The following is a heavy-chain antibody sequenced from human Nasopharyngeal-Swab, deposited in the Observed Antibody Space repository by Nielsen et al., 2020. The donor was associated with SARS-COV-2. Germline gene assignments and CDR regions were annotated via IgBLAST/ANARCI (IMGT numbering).Heavy chain of an antibody. CDR3: ARSSYYYDSSGYYSHFDY. CDR1: GGTFSSYA. V-gene: IGHV1-69*13. J-gene: IGHJ4*02. D-gene: IGHD3-22*01. Sequence: SVKVSCKASGGTFSSYAISWVRQAPGQGLEWMGGIIPIFGTANYAQKFQGRVTITADESTSTAYMELSSLRSEDTAVYYCARSSYYYDSSGYYSHFDYWGQGTLVTVSS. CDR2: IIPIFGTA.